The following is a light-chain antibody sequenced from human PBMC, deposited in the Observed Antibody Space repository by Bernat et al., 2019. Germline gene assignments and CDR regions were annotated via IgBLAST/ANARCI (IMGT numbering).Light chain of an antibody. J-gene: IGLJ3*02. CDR2: GNN. V-gene: IGLV1-40*01. Sequence: QSVLTQPPSVSGAPGQRVTISCTGSSSNIGAGYEVHWYQQLPGAAPKLLIYGNNNRPSGVPDRFSGSKSGTSASLAITGLQAEDEADYYCQSDGSSLSQSYDSSLSGWVFGGGTKLTVL. CDR3: QSDGSSLSQSYDSSLSGWV. CDR1: SSNIGAGYE.